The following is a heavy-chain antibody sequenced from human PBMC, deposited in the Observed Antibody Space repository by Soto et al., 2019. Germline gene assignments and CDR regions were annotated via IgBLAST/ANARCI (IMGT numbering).Heavy chain of an antibody. CDR3: ARDQVRFLEWFQYGLDY. V-gene: IGHV1-18*01. D-gene: IGHD3-3*01. Sequence: QVQLVQSGAEVKKPGASVKVSCKASGYTFTSYGISWVRQAPGQGLEWMGCISAYNGNTNYAQKLQGRVTMTTDTSTSTAYMQLRSLRSDDTAVYYCARDQVRFLEWFQYGLDYWGQGTLVTVSS. CDR1: GYTFTSYG. J-gene: IGHJ4*02. CDR2: ISAYNGNT.